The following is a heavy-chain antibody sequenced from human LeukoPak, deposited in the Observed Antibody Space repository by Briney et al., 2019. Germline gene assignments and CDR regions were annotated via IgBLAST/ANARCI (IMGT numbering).Heavy chain of an antibody. V-gene: IGHV4-39*01. D-gene: IGHD4-17*01. Sequence: SETLSLTCTVSGGSISSSSYSWGWIRQPPGKGLQWIGSIYYSGSTYYNPSLKSRVTISVDTSKNQFSLKLSSVTAADTAVYYCARVIPPPVTVTTNWFDPWGQGTLVTVSS. CDR2: IYYSGST. CDR1: GGSISSSSYS. J-gene: IGHJ5*02. CDR3: ARVIPPPVTVTTNWFDP.